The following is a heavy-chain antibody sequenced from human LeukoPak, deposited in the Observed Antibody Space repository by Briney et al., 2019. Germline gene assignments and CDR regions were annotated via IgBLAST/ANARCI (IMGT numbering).Heavy chain of an antibody. D-gene: IGHD4-17*01. CDR3: ARGPLTVTTLY. CDR2: ISSSSSTI. V-gene: IGHV3-48*04. J-gene: IGHJ4*02. CDR1: GFTFSSYS. Sequence: SGGSLRLSCAASGFTFSSYSMDWVHQAPGKGLEWVSYISSSSSTIYYADSVKGRFTISRDNAKNSLYLQMNSLRAEDTAVYYCARGPLTVTTLYWGQGTLVTVSS.